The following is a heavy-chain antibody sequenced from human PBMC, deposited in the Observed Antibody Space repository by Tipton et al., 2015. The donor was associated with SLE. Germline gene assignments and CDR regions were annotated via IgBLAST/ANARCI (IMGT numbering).Heavy chain of an antibody. CDR2: IYYSGTT. D-gene: IGHD3-22*01. J-gene: IGHJ5*02. Sequence: TLSLTCTVSGGSISGHYWSWIRQSPEKGLEYIGYIYYSGTTYYNPSLKSRVTMSVDTSKNQFSLKLSSVTAADTAVYYCARVASYDGSGYYLDWFDPWGQGTLVTVSS. CDR1: GGSISGHY. CDR3: ARVASYDGSGYYLDWFDP. V-gene: IGHV4-59*08.